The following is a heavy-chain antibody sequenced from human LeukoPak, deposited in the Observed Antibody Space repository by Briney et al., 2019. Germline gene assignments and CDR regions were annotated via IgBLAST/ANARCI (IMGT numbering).Heavy chain of an antibody. CDR3: ARDRIDYSNYEWYFDL. CDR2: INHSGST. D-gene: IGHD4-11*01. Sequence: SETLSLTCAVYGGSFSGYYWSWIRQPPGKGLEWIGEINHSGSTNYNPSLKSRVTISVDTSKNQFSLKLSSVTAADTAVYYCARDRIDYSNYEWYFDLWGRGTLVTVSS. V-gene: IGHV4-34*01. CDR1: GGSFSGYY. J-gene: IGHJ2*01.